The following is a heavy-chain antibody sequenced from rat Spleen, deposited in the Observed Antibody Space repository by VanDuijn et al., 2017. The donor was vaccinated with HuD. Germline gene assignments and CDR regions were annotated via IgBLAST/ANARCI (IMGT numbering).Heavy chain of an antibody. Sequence: EVQLVESGGGLVQPGRSLKLSCAASGFTFSDYYMAWVRQAPKKGLEWVASISYEGSSTYYGDSVKGRFTISRDNAENTVYLQMNRLRSEDTETDYCTRCFDLWGQGVMVTVSS. CDR3: TRCFDL. CDR1: GFTFSDYY. J-gene: IGHJ2*01. V-gene: IGHV5-22*01. CDR2: ISYEGSST.